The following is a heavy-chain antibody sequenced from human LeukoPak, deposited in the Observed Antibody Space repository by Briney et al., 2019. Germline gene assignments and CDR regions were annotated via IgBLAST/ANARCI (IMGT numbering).Heavy chain of an antibody. D-gene: IGHD6-13*01. V-gene: IGHV3-30-3*01. CDR3: AREGRAAAPFDY. CDR1: GFTFSSYA. CDR2: ISYDGSNK. J-gene: IGHJ4*02. Sequence: GRSLRLSCAGSGFTFSSYAMHWVGQAPGKGLEWVAVISYDGSNKYYADSVKGRFTISRDNSKNTLYLQMNSLRAEDTAVYYCAREGRAAAPFDYWGQGTLVTVSS.